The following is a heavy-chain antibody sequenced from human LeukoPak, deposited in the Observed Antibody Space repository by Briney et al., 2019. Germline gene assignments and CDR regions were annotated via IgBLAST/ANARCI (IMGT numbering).Heavy chain of an antibody. CDR3: ARDQRPYCTNGVCYFDY. J-gene: IGHJ4*02. CDR2: IIPILGIA. CDR1: GGAFSSYA. Sequence: ASVKVSCKASGGAFSSYAISWVRQAPGQGLEWMGRIIPILGIANYAQKFQGRVTITADKSTSTAYMELSSLRSEDTAVYYCARDQRPYCTNGVCYFDYWGQGTLVTVSS. V-gene: IGHV1-69*04. D-gene: IGHD2-8*01.